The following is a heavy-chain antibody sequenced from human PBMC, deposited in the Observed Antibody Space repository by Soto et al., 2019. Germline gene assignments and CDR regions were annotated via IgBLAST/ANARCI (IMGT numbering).Heavy chain of an antibody. CDR1: GGSFSGYY. V-gene: IGHV4-34*01. J-gene: IGHJ4*02. D-gene: IGHD2-21*02. CDR3: ARDYGGNSGTFDY. Sequence: QVQLQQWGAGLLKPSETLSLTCAVYGGSFSGYYWSWIRQPPWKGLEWIGEINHSGSTNYNPSLKSRVTISVDTYKNQFSLKLSSVTAADTAVYYCARDYGGNSGTFDYWGQGTLVTVSS. CDR2: INHSGST.